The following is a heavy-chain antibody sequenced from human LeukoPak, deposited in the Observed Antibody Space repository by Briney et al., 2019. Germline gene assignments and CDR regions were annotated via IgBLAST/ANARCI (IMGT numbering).Heavy chain of an antibody. CDR1: GFIFSSYA. V-gene: IGHV3-23*01. Sequence: GGSLRLSCEASGFIFSSYAMSWVRQAPGKGLEWVSVISASGGSTHYADSVKGRFTISRDNSKNTLYLQMNSLRAEDTAVYYCAKYYGPGYYFDYWGQGTLVTVSS. CDR3: AKYYGPGYYFDY. J-gene: IGHJ4*02. CDR2: ISASGGST. D-gene: IGHD3-10*01.